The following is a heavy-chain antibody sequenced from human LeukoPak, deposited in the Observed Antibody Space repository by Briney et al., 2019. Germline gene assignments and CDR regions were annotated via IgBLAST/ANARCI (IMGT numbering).Heavy chain of an antibody. CDR2: IYYSGST. Sequence: PSETLSLTCTVSGGSIRSSSYYWGWLRQPPGKGLEWIGYIYYSGSTNYNPSLKSRVTISVDTSKNQFSLKLSSVTAADTAVYYCARHIVSGSGSYLEDFDYWGQGTLVTVSS. CDR3: ARHIVSGSGSYLEDFDY. D-gene: IGHD1-26*01. CDR1: GGSIRSSSYY. V-gene: IGHV4-61*05. J-gene: IGHJ4*02.